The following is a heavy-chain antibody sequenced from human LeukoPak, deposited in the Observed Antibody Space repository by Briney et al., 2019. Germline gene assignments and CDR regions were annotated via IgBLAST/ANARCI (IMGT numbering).Heavy chain of an antibody. J-gene: IGHJ4*02. Sequence: GGSLRLSCATSGLNFNNAWMSWFRQAPGKGLEWVSGIVDDGEPYYAGSVKGRFTISRDNSEKMMYLQMNSLRAEDTAIYYCAKDYKSRDGYWDFDIWGQGTLVTVSS. CDR1: GLNFNNAW. D-gene: IGHD5-24*01. V-gene: IGHV3-23*01. CDR3: AKDYKSRDGYWDFDI. CDR2: IVDDGEP.